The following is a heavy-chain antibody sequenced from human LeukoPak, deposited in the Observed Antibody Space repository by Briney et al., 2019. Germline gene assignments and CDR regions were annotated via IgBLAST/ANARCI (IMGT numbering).Heavy chain of an antibody. V-gene: IGHV3-48*01. CDR1: GFTFSNYS. CDR2: ISSSSSTI. Sequence: GSLRLSCAASGFTFSNYSMNWVRQAPGKGLEWVSYISSSSSTIYYADSVKGRFTISRDNAKNSLYLQMNSLRAEDTAVYYCARYSAIVGANGDYWGQGTLVTVSS. D-gene: IGHD1-26*01. J-gene: IGHJ4*02. CDR3: ARYSAIVGANGDY.